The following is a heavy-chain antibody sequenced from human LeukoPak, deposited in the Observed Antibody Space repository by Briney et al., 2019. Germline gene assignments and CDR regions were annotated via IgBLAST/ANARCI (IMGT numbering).Heavy chain of an antibody. CDR3: ATDFEQDSWSGHSD. D-gene: IGHD3-3*01. CDR1: GFTFSSYA. V-gene: IGHV3-23*01. Sequence: GGSLRLSCAASGFTFSSYAMGWVRQAPGQGLEWVSIIYASGASTNYADSVRGRFTTFRDNSNNMVYLQMNSLRAEDTAVYYCATDFEQDSWSGHSDWGQGTLVTVSS. CDR2: IYASGAST. J-gene: IGHJ4*02.